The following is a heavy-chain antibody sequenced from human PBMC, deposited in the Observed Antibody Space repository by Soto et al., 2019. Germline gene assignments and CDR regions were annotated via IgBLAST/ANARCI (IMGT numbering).Heavy chain of an antibody. D-gene: IGHD2-2*03. V-gene: IGHV1-58*02. CDR2: IVVGSGNT. Sequence: GASVKLSCKASGFTFTSSAMQWVRQARGQRLEWIGWIVVGSGNTNYAQKFQERVTITRDMSTSTAYMELSSLRSEDTAVYYCAATYGGYCISTSCYQGPNTSYYYGMDVWGQGTTVTVSS. CDR1: GFTFTSSA. J-gene: IGHJ6*02. CDR3: AATYGGYCISTSCYQGPNTSYYYGMDV.